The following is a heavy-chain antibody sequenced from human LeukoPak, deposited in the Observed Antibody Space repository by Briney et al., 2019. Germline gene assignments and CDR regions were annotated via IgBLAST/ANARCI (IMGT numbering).Heavy chain of an antibody. CDR2: IYSDGST. D-gene: IGHD3-22*01. Sequence: GGSLRLSCVASGFTVSSNYMSWVRQAPGKGLEWVSTIYSDGSTYYADSVKGRFTITRDNSKNTVYLQMNGLRAEDTAVYYCARDTVPWSPVVNSNWGQGTLVTVSS. CDR3: ARDTVPWSPVVNSN. J-gene: IGHJ4*02. V-gene: IGHV3-53*01. CDR1: GFTVSSNY.